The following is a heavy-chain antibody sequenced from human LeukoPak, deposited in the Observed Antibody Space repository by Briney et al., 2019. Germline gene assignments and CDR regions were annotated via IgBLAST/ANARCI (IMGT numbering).Heavy chain of an antibody. V-gene: IGHV1-8*02. Sequence: ASVKVSCKASGDTFTSYDINWVRQATGQGLEWMGWMNPNSGNTGLAQKFQGRITMTRDTSISTAYLELSSLKSEDTAVYYCARGWALDCWGQGTLVTVSS. CDR1: GDTFTSYD. CDR3: ARGWALDC. D-gene: IGHD7-27*01. CDR2: MNPNSGNT. J-gene: IGHJ4*02.